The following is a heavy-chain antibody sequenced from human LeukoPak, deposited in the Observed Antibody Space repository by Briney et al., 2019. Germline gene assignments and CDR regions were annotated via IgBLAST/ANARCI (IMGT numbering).Heavy chain of an antibody. J-gene: IGHJ5*02. V-gene: IGHV1-2*02. CDR2: INPNSGGT. Sequence: ASVKVSCKASGYTFTGYYMHWVRQAPGQGLEWMGWINPNSGGTNYAQKFQGRATMTRDTSISTAYMELSRLRSDDTAVYYCARVWFGVRLFDPWGQGTLVTVSS. D-gene: IGHD3-10*01. CDR3: ARVWFGVRLFDP. CDR1: GYTFTGYY.